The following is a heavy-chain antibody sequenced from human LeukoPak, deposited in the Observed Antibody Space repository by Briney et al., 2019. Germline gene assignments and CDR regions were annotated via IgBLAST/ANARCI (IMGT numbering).Heavy chain of an antibody. CDR3: ATERARFYMDV. D-gene: IGHD3-3*01. V-gene: IGHV4-4*07. J-gene: IGHJ6*03. Sequence: SETLSLTCTVSGGFISSYYWSWLRQPAGKGLEWIGRISISESTNYNPSLKSRVTILVDKFKNHFSLNLTPVTAADTVVYYGATERARFYMDVWGKGTPVTASS. CDR1: GGFISSYY. CDR2: ISISEST.